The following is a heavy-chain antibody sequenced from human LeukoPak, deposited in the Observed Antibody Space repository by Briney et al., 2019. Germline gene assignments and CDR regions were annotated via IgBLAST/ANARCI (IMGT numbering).Heavy chain of an antibody. Sequence: SETLSLICTVSGGSISSGGYYWSWIRQHPGKGLEWIGYIYYSGSTYYNPSLKSRVTISVDTSKNQFSLKLSSVTAADTAVYYCARGYYYDSSGYYSGVFDYWGQGTLVTVSS. CDR1: GGSISSGGYY. CDR2: IYYSGST. D-gene: IGHD3-22*01. V-gene: IGHV4-31*03. CDR3: ARGYYYDSSGYYSGVFDY. J-gene: IGHJ4*02.